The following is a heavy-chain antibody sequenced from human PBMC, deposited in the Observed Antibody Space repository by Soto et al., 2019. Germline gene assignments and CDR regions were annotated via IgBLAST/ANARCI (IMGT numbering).Heavy chain of an antibody. CDR1: GYTFTSYG. J-gene: IGHJ5*02. D-gene: IGHD3-22*01. CDR3: AREEGGYYYDSSGYYPA. CDR2: ISAYNGNT. V-gene: IGHV1-18*01. Sequence: ASVKFSCKASGYTFTSYGISWVRQAPGQGLEWMGWISAYNGNTNYAQKLQGRVTMTTDTSTSTAYMELRSLRSDDTAVYYCAREEGGYYYDSSGYYPAWGQGTLVTVSS.